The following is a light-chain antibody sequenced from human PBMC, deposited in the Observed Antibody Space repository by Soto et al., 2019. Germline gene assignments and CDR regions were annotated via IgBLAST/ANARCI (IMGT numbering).Light chain of an antibody. CDR3: SSYADSSARDYV. J-gene: IGLJ1*01. Sequence: QSVLTQPASVSGSPGQTITISCTGTSSDIGAYDYVSWYQQHPGGVPKLLIFDVSSRPSGVSSRFSGSKSGNTASLTISGLQADDESDYYCSSYADSSARDYVFGGGTKLTVL. CDR2: DVS. V-gene: IGLV2-14*03. CDR1: SSDIGAYDY.